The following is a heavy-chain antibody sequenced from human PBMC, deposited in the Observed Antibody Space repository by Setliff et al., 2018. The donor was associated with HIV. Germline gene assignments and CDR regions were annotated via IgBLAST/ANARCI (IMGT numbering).Heavy chain of an antibody. Sequence: ASVKVSCKTSGYAFTDYSIHWVRQAPGQGLEWVGRINPDGRGTNYAQTFQGRVTMTRDTSVSTANMELSRLTSDDTAVFYCARGVKGIATTGKYYFDYWGQGTLVTVSS. J-gene: IGHJ4*02. V-gene: IGHV1-2*06. CDR1: GYAFTDYS. D-gene: IGHD6-13*01. CDR2: INPDGRGT. CDR3: ARGVKGIATTGKYYFDY.